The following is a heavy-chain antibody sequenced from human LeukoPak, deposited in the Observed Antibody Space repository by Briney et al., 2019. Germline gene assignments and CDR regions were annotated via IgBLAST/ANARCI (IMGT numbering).Heavy chain of an antibody. CDR3: AKRRWTGTILPLVPPLFDY. Sequence: PGGSLRLSCAASGFTFSSYAMSWVRQAPGKGLEWVSAISGSGGSTYYADSVKGRFTISRDNSKNTLYLQMNSLRAEDTAVYYCAKRRWTGTILPLVPPLFDYWGQGTLVTVSS. CDR1: GFTFSSYA. CDR2: ISGSGGST. D-gene: IGHD1-7*01. J-gene: IGHJ4*02. V-gene: IGHV3-23*01.